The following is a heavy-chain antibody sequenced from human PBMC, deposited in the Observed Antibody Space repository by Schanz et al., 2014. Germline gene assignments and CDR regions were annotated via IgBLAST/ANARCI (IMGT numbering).Heavy chain of an antibody. V-gene: IGHV3-48*04. CDR1: GFTFSSYA. J-gene: IGHJ4*02. D-gene: IGHD2-2*01. CDR2: IISTGGTI. Sequence: EVQLVESGGGLVQPGGSLRLSCAASGFTFSSYAMSWVRQAPGKGLEWVSSIISTGGTIYYVDSVRGRFTISRDNAKNSLFLQMNSLSAEDTAVYYCAKVAPAATYLDSWGLGTLVTGSS. CDR3: AKVAPAATYLDS.